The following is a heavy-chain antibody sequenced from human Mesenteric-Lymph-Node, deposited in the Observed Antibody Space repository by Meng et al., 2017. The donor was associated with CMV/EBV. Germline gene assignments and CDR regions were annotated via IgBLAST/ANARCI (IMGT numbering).Heavy chain of an antibody. D-gene: IGHD3-22*01. V-gene: IGHV3-11*01. CDR2: LSSSGSTR. CDR3: ARVYYDSSGYYVDY. J-gene: IGHJ4*02. Sequence: LTRAASGFTFSDCYMNWIRQAPGKGLEWVSYLSSSGSTRYYADSVKGRFTISRDNAKNYLYLQMNSLRAEDTALDHCARVYYDSSGYYVDYWGQGTLVTVSS. CDR1: GFTFSDCY.